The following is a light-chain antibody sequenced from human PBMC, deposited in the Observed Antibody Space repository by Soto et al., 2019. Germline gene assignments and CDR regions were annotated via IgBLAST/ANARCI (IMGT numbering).Light chain of an antibody. CDR1: QSVSSY. CDR2: DVS. CDR3: QQRSNWPRFT. V-gene: IGKV3-11*01. Sequence: EIVITQSPATLSVSPGERATLSCRASQSVSSYLAWYQQKPGQAPRLLIYDVSNRATGIPARFSGSGSGTDFTLTISSLEPEDFAIYYCQQRSNWPRFTFGPGTKVDIK. J-gene: IGKJ3*01.